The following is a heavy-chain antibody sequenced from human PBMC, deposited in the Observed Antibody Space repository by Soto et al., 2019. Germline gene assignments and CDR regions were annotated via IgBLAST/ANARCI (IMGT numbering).Heavy chain of an antibody. CDR3: TRDGEPL. CDR2: ISTSGDST. D-gene: IGHD3-3*01. V-gene: IGHV3-21*01. J-gene: IGHJ3*01. Sequence: AQLVESGGGLVKPGESLRLACAASGCTVSTYILNWVRQAPGKGLEWVSSISTSGDSTYYEDSVRGRFTISRDNARASLYLQMDSLRVEDTAMYYCTRDGEPLWGPGTMVTVSS. CDR1: GCTVSTYI.